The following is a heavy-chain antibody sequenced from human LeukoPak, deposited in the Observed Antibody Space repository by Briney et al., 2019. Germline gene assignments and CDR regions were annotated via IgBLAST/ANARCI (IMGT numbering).Heavy chain of an antibody. J-gene: IGHJ3*02. Sequence: GGSLRLSCAASGFTFSSYEMNWVRQAPGKGREWVSYISSSGSTIYYADSVKGRFTISRDNAKNSLYLQMNSLRAEDTAVYYCAREGRVGSCSGGSCYHDAFDIWGQGTMVTVSS. CDR3: AREGRVGSCSGGSCYHDAFDI. CDR1: GFTFSSYE. D-gene: IGHD2-15*01. V-gene: IGHV3-48*03. CDR2: ISSSGSTI.